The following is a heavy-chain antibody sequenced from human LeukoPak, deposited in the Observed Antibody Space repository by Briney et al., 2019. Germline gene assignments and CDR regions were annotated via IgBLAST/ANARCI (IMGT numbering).Heavy chain of an antibody. CDR1: GYTFTSYG. D-gene: IGHD3-3*01. CDR3: ARAPRITILGVVTRYYYYMDV. Sequence: ASVKVSCKASGYTFTSYGISWVRHAPGQGLEWMGWLSSYNGNTNYAQKFQGRVTMTTDTSTSTAYMDLRSLRSDDTAVYYCARAPRITILGVVTRYYYYMDVWGKGTTVTVSS. CDR2: LSSYNGNT. V-gene: IGHV1-18*01. J-gene: IGHJ6*03.